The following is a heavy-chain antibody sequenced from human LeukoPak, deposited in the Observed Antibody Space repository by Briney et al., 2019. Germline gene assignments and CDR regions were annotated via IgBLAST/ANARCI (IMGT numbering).Heavy chain of an antibody. V-gene: IGHV4-59*08. CDR2: IYYSGST. CDR3: ARGRQQLATFYYYYYMDV. Sequence: SETLSLTCTVSGGSISSYYWSWIRQPPGKGLEWIGYIYYSGSTNYNPSLKSRVTISVDTSKNQFSLRLTSVTAADTAVYYCARGRQQLATFYYYYYMDVWGKGTTVTVSS. D-gene: IGHD6-13*01. CDR1: GGSISSYY. J-gene: IGHJ6*03.